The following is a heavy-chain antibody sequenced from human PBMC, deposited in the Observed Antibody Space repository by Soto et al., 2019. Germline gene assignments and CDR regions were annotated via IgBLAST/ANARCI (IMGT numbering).Heavy chain of an antibody. D-gene: IGHD2-2*01. CDR2: IRSRTDGGTT. V-gene: IGHV3-15*01. J-gene: IGHJ6*02. CDR3: TTDTGGYHLLILYYYGLDV. Sequence: EVQLVESGGGLVKPGGSLRLSCAASGFTFSNAWMSWVRQAPGKGLEWVGRIRSRTDGGTTDYAAPVKGRFTISRDDSKNTLYLQMNNLYTEDTAVYYCTTDTGGYHLLILYYYGLDVWGQGTTVTVSS. CDR1: GFTFSNAW.